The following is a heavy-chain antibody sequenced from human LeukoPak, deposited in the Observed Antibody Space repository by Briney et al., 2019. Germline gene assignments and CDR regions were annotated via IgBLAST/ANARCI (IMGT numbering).Heavy chain of an antibody. CDR3: ARVAWDSGNFPFRKRPQEGPFDY. V-gene: IGHV4-39*07. D-gene: IGHD3-10*01. J-gene: IGHJ4*02. CDR2: IFSNGAT. Sequence: ETLSLTCTVSGGSISSSSYYWGWIRQPPGQGLEWIGRIFSNGATNYNPSLKSRLTLSVVTSKNQLSLKLISMTAADTGTYYCARVAWDSGNFPFRKRPQEGPFDYWGQGIMVTVSS. CDR1: GGSISSSSYY.